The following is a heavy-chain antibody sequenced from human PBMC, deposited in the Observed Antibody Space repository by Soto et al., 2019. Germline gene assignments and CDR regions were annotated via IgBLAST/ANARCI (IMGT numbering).Heavy chain of an antibody. V-gene: IGHV4-4*07. Sequence: SETLSLTCTVSGASISGYYWSWIRKSAGKGLEWIGRIYATGSTNYNPSFESRVAISLDTSNNQFSLRLTSLTAADTAVYFCARDHHSYYDTSGYYPYFDFWGQGTLVTVSS. CDR1: GASISGYY. CDR2: IYATGST. J-gene: IGHJ4*02. D-gene: IGHD3-22*01. CDR3: ARDHHSYYDTSGYYPYFDF.